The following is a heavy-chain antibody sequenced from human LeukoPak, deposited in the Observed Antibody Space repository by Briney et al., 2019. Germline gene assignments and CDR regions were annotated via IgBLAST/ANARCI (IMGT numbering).Heavy chain of an antibody. V-gene: IGHV1-69*01. CDR2: IIPIFGTA. J-gene: IGHJ3*02. Sequence: ASVTVSCKASGGTFSSYAISWVRQAPGQGLEWMGGIIPIFGTANYAQKFQGRVTITADESTSTAYMELSSLRSEDTAVYYCARTPVEMATMEQGAFDIWGQGTMVTVSS. CDR1: GGTFSSYA. CDR3: ARTPVEMATMEQGAFDI. D-gene: IGHD5-24*01.